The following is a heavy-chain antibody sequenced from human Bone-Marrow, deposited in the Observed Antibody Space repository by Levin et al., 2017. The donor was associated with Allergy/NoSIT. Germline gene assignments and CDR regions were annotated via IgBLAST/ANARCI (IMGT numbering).Heavy chain of an antibody. CDR1: GFTFSGAA. D-gene: IGHD3-10*01. CDR2: IRSRANNYAT. J-gene: IGHJ5*02. Sequence: GGSLRLSCAASGFTFSGAAMHWVRHSSDKGLEWVGRIRSRANNYATAYSASVNGRFTISRDDSRNTAYLQMNSLTVEDTAVYYCLSPGRSGSGFDPWGRGTLVIVSS. CDR3: LSPGRSGSGFDP. V-gene: IGHV3-73*01.